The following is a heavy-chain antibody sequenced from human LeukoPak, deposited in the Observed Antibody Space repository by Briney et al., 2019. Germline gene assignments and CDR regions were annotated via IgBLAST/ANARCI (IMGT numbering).Heavy chain of an antibody. CDR2: INSDGSIT. D-gene: IGHD5-18*01. CDR3: ARDAVDTANAV. V-gene: IGHV3-74*01. Sequence: EGSLRLSCAASGFTFSSYWMHWVRQAPGKGLVWVSHINSDGSITSYADSVKGRFTISRDNAKNTLYLQMDSLRAEDTAVYYCARDAVDTANAVWGQGTTVTVSS. CDR1: GFTFSSYW. J-gene: IGHJ6*02.